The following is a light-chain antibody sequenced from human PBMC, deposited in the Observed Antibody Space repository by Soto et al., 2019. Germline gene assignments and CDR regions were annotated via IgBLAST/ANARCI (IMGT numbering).Light chain of an antibody. V-gene: IGKV3-11*01. CDR3: QQRSNWPA. CDR2: DAS. J-gene: IGKJ1*01. CDR1: QSVSSY. Sequence: IVLTHSPATLSLSPGERATLSCRASQSVSSYLAWYQQKPGQAPRLLIYDASNRATGIPARFSGSGSKTDFTLTISSLEPEDFEVYYCQQRSNWPAFGKGTKV.